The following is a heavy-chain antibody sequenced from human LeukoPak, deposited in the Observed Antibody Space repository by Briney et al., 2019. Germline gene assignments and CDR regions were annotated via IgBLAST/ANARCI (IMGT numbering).Heavy chain of an antibody. CDR2: INPNSGGT. D-gene: IGHD3-10*01. V-gene: IGHV1-2*02. CDR1: GYTFTGYY. J-gene: IGHJ4*02. CDR3: ARDPLVRGGGYFDY. Sequence: ASVKVSCKASGYTFTGYYMHWVRQAPGQGLEWMGWINPNSGGTNYAQKFQGRVTMTRDTSISTAYTELSRLRSDDTAVYYWARDPLVRGGGYFDYWGQGTLVTVSS.